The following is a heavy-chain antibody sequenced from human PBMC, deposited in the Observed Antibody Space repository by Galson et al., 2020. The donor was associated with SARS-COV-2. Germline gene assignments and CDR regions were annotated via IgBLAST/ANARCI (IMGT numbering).Heavy chain of an antibody. CDR1: GFTFSNAW. V-gene: IGHV3-15*01. CDR3: TTDFASCNRYASYYYYGMDV. D-gene: IGHD3-9*01. CDR2: IKSKTDGGTT. J-gene: IGHJ6*02. Sequence: GESLKFSCAASGFTFSNAWMSWVRQAPGKGLEWVGRIKSKTDGGTTDYAAPVKGRFTISRDDSKNTLYLQMNSLKTEDTAVYYCTTDFASCNRYASYYYYGMDVWGQGTTVTVSS.